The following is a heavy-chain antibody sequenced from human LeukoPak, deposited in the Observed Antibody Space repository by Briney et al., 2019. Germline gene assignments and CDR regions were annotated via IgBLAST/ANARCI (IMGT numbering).Heavy chain of an antibody. V-gene: IGHV3-7*01. Sequence: GGSLRLSCAASGFTFSSYWMSWVRQAPGKGLEWVANIKQDGSEKYYVDSVKGRFTISRDNAKNSLYLQMNSLRAEDTAVYYCARISDYVWGSYRTPNAFDIWGQGTMVTVSS. CDR3: ARISDYVWGSYRTPNAFDI. CDR1: GFTFSSYW. D-gene: IGHD3-16*02. CDR2: IKQDGSEK. J-gene: IGHJ3*02.